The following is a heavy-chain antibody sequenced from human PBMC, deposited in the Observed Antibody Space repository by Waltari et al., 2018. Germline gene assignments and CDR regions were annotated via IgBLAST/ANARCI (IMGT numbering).Heavy chain of an antibody. CDR3: AKQRAAGYGY. CDR1: GFTFSSYA. D-gene: IGHD6-13*01. J-gene: IGHJ4*02. Sequence: EVQLVESGGGLVQPGGSLRLSCAASGFTFSSYAMSWVRQAPGKGVEWVSVIRGSGGSTYYADSVKGRFTSSRDNSKNTLYLQMNSLRAEDTAVYYCAKQRAAGYGYWGQGTLVTVSS. CDR2: IRGSGGST. V-gene: IGHV3-23*04.